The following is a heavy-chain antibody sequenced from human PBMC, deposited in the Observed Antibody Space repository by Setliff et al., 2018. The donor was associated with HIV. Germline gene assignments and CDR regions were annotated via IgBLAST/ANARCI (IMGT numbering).Heavy chain of an antibody. Sequence: PGGSLRLSCAASGLTFSSYAMSWVRQAPGKGLEWVSSISGSGGSPYYADSVKGRFTISRDNSKNSLYLQMNGLTAEDTAVYYCARDVSWRVRTYIDYWGQGALVTVSS. CDR1: GLTFSSYA. CDR3: ARDVSWRVRTYIDY. CDR2: ISGSGGSP. D-gene: IGHD3-3*01. V-gene: IGHV3-23*01. J-gene: IGHJ4*02.